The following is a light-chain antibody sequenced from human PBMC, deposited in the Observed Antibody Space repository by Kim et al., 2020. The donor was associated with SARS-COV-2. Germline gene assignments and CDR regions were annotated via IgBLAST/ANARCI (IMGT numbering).Light chain of an antibody. CDR3: YSAADNNGV. V-gene: IGLV3-27*01. Sequence: SVTPGQTARITCSGDVLAKKYARWFQQKPGQAPVLVIYKDSERPSGIPERFSGSSSGTTVTLTISGAQVEDEDDYYCYSAADNNGVFGGGTQLTVL. CDR1: VLAKKY. J-gene: IGLJ3*02. CDR2: KDS.